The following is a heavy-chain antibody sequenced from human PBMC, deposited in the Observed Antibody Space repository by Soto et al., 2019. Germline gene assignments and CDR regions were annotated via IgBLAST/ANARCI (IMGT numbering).Heavy chain of an antibody. J-gene: IGHJ4*02. V-gene: IGHV3-11*01. CDR3: ARVKGTNLDY. CDR1: GFTFSDDY. Sequence: GGARRLSCAGSGFTFSDDYMGWVRQAPGKGLEWVSYVSSSGSTIYLAGSVKGRFTISRDNAKNSLYLQMNSLRAEDTAVYYCARVKGTNLDYWGQGTLVTVSS. CDR2: VSSSGSTI. D-gene: IGHD2-8*01.